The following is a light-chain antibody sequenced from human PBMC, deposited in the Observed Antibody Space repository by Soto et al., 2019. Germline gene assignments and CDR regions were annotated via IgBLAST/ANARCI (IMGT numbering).Light chain of an antibody. CDR3: QQRSVWPIT. CDR1: QSVSSS. Sequence: EIVLTQSPATLSFSPGERATLSCRASQSVSSSLAWYQQKPGQSPRLLIYDASHRATGVPARFSGSGSGTDFTLTISGLEPEDFAVYYCQQRSVWPITFGQGTRLEIK. V-gene: IGKV3-11*01. CDR2: DAS. J-gene: IGKJ5*01.